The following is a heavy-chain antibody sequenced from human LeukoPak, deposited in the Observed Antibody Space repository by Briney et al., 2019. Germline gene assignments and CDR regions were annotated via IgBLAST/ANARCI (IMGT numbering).Heavy chain of an antibody. CDR2: IIPIFGTA. Sequence: GASVKVSCKASGGTFSSYAISWVRQAPGQGLEWMGGIIPIFGTANYAQKFQGRVTITADESTSTAYMELSSLRSEDTAVYYCAREADGYNYLVTHFDIWGQGTMVTVSS. V-gene: IGHV1-69*13. D-gene: IGHD5-24*01. CDR3: AREADGYNYLVTHFDI. J-gene: IGHJ3*02. CDR1: GGTFSSYA.